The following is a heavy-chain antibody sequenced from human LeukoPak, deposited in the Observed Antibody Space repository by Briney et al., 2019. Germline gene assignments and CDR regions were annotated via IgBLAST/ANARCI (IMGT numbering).Heavy chain of an antibody. D-gene: IGHD2-15*01. V-gene: IGHV3-21*01. CDR3: ARDMLGNCSGGSCPFDY. CDR1: GFTFSSYS. J-gene: IGHJ4*02. Sequence: GGSLRLSCAASGFTFSSYSMNWVRQAPGKGLEWVSSISSSSSYIYYADSVKGRFTISRDNAKNSLYLQMNSLRAEDTAVYYCARDMLGNCSGGSCPFDYWGQGTLVTVSS. CDR2: ISSSSSYI.